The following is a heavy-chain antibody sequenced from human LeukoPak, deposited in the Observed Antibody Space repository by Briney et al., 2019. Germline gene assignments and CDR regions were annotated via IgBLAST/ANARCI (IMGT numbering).Heavy chain of an antibody. CDR1: GYTFTIYY. CDR3: ATSEPGYCSSTSCYAALYYYYYGMDV. Sequence: ASVRVSCKASGYTFTIYYMHWVRQAPGQGRECMGIINPSGCNTSYAQKLEGRVTMTRDTSTSTVYMELSSLRSEDTAVYCCATSEPGYCSSTSCYAALYYYYYGMDVWGQGTTVTVSS. CDR2: INPSGCNT. J-gene: IGHJ6*02. V-gene: IGHV1-46*01. D-gene: IGHD2-2*01.